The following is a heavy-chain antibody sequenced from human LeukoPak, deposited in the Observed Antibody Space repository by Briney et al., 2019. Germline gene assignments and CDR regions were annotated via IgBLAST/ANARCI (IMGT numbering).Heavy chain of an antibody. J-gene: IGHJ4*02. CDR2: IYHGDSDT. V-gene: IGHV5-51*01. CDR1: GYSFTSYW. CDR3: ARHKYSSSSYVDY. D-gene: IGHD6-6*01. Sequence: GESLKISCKGSGYSFTSYWIGWVRQLPEKLLEWMGIIYHGDSDTRYSPSFQGQVTISADKSISTAYLQWSSLKASDTAMYYCARHKYSSSSYVDYWGQGTLVTVSS.